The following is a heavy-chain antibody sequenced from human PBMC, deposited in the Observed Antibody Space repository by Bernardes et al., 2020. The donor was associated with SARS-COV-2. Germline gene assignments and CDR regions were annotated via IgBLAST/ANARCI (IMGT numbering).Heavy chain of an antibody. CDR1: GFTFNNAW. CDR2: IRSKTDGGTT. Sequence: GWSLRLSCGASGFTFNNAWMSWVRQAPGKGLEWVGRIRSKTDGGTTDYAAPVKGRFTISRDDSKNTLYLQMNSLKTEDTAVYYCTTAGAGYCTSTSCWPGDYWGQGTLVTVSS. CDR3: TTAGAGYCTSTSCWPGDY. J-gene: IGHJ4*02. D-gene: IGHD2-2*01. V-gene: IGHV3-15*01.